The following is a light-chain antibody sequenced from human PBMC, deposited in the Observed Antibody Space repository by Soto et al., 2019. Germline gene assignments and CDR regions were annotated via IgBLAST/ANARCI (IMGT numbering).Light chain of an antibody. CDR3: SSYGGANNLV. V-gene: IGLV2-8*01. CDR2: GVT. Sequence: QSVLPQPPSASGSPGQSVTISCTGTSSDFGGDKYVSWYQQHPGKAPKLMIYGVTKRPSGVPDRFSGSKSGNTASLTVSGLQAEDEADYYCSSYGGANNLVFG. J-gene: IGLJ2*01. CDR1: SSDFGGDKY.